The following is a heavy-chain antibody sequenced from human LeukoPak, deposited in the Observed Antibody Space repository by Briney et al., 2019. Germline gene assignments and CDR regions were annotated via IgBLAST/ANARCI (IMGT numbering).Heavy chain of an antibody. CDR2: ISYDGRDK. CDR1: GFTFSSYA. Sequence: GGSLRLSCAASGFTFSSYAMHWVRQAPGKGLEWVAVISYDGRDKYYADSVKGRFTISRDNSKNTLYLQMNSLRAEDTAVYSCARPYSSGWYGDFAYWGQGTLVTVSS. V-gene: IGHV3-30*04. D-gene: IGHD6-19*01. CDR3: ARPYSSGWYGDFAY. J-gene: IGHJ4*02.